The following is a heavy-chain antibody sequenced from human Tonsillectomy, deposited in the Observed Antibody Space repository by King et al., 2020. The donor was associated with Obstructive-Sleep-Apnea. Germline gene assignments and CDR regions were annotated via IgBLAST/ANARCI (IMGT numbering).Heavy chain of an antibody. V-gene: IGHV4-34*01. J-gene: IGHJ4*02. CDR1: GGSFSGHY. D-gene: IGHD2-2*01. CDR2: INYSGCT. Sequence: VQLQQWGAGLLKPSETLSLTCAVYGGSFSGHYWSWIRQPPGKGLEWIGEINYSGCTNYNSSLKSRLTISVDTSKNQMSLKLSSVTAADTAVYYCSTVGGYCSSSRCYGNYFDYWGQGTLVTVSS. CDR3: STVGGYCSSSRCYGNYFDY.